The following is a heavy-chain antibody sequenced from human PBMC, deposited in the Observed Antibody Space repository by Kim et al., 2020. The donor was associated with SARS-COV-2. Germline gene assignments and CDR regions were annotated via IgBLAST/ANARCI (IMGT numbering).Heavy chain of an antibody. CDR3: ARGRYGSSGWFDVFEI. Sequence: PSLNSRVTISVDSSKNQFSLRLRSVTAADTAVYYCARGRYGSSGWFDVFEIWGRGTMVTVSS. J-gene: IGHJ3*02. V-gene: IGHV4-59*09. D-gene: IGHD6-25*01.